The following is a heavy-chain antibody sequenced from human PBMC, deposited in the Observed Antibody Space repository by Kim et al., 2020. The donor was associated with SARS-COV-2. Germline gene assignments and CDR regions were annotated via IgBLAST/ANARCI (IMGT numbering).Heavy chain of an antibody. CDR3: GRLAADRLVQY. J-gene: IGHJ4*02. CDR2: IYYSGST. D-gene: IGHD3-10*01. V-gene: IGHV4-59*08. CDR1: GGSISSYY. Sequence: SETLSLTCTVSGGSISSYYWSWIRQPPGKGLEWVGYIYYSGSTNYNPSLKSRGTITVDTSKNQFSLKLSSVTAADTAAYYCGRLAADRLVQYWGQGTLVTPSS.